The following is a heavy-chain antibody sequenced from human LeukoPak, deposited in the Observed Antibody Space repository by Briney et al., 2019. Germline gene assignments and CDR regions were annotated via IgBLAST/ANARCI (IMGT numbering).Heavy chain of an antibody. D-gene: IGHD2/OR15-2a*01. CDR1: GGSVSSGSYY. J-gene: IGHJ3*02. V-gene: IGHV4-61*01. CDR3: ARGIFPDAFDI. Sequence: PSETLSLTCTVSGGSVSSGSYYWSWIRQPPGKGLEWIGYIYYSGSTNYNPSLKSRVTISVDTSKNQFSLKLSSVTAADTAVYYCARGIFPDAFDIWGQGTMVTVSS. CDR2: IYYSGST.